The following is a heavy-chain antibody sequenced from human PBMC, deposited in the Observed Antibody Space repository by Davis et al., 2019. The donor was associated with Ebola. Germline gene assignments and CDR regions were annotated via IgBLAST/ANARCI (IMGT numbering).Heavy chain of an antibody. J-gene: IGHJ4*02. Sequence: GESLKISCAASGFTFSSYSMNWVRQAPGKGLEWVSSISSSSSYIYYADSVKGRFTISRDNAKNSLYLQMNSLRAEDTAVYYCARGVSSGWYAYWGQGTLVTVSS. CDR2: ISSSSSYI. CDR1: GFTFSSYS. V-gene: IGHV3-21*01. CDR3: ARGVSSGWYAY. D-gene: IGHD6-19*01.